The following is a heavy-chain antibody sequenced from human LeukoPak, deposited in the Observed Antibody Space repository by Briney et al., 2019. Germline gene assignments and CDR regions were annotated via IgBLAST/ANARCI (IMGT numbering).Heavy chain of an antibody. D-gene: IGHD3-22*01. J-gene: IGHJ4*02. CDR3: AREYSGYCSY. CDR2: IIPILGIA. CDR1: GGTFSSYA. V-gene: IGHV1-69*04. Sequence: SVKVSCKASGGTFSSYAISWVRQAPGQGLEWMGRIIPILGIANYAQKFQGRVTITADRSTSTAYMELSSLRSEDTAVYYCAREYSGYCSYWGQGTLVTVSS.